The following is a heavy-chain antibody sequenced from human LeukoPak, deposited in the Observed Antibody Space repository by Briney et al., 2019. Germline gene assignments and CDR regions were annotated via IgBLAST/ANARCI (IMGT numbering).Heavy chain of an antibody. J-gene: IGHJ4*02. Sequence: SVKVSCKASGGTFSSYAISWVRQAPGQGLEWMGGIIPIFGTANYAQKFQGRVTITTDESTSTAYMELSSLRSEDTAVYYCARAAGLQLRGRFGYFDYWGQGTLVTVSS. D-gene: IGHD5-24*01. CDR2: IIPIFGTA. CDR1: GGTFSSYA. V-gene: IGHV1-69*05. CDR3: ARAAGLQLRGRFGYFDY.